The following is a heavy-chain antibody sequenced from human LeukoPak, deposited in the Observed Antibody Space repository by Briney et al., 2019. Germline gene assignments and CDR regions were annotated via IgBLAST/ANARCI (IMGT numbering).Heavy chain of an antibody. Sequence: SETLSLTCTVSGGSISSYYWSWIRQPPGKGLEWIGYIRYSGITDYNPSLKSRVTISVDTSKNQFSLKLSSVTAAGTAVYYCARNGDYWGRGTLVTVSS. CDR3: ARNGDY. D-gene: IGHD2-8*01. V-gene: IGHV4-59*01. CDR1: GGSISSYY. J-gene: IGHJ4*02. CDR2: IRYSGIT.